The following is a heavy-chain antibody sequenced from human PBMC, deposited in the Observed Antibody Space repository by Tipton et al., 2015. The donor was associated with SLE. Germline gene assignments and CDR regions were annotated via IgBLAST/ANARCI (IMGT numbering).Heavy chain of an antibody. CDR3: ARDLGSSWPGFDP. CDR2: ISSSSSYI. CDR1: GFTFSSYS. V-gene: IGHV3-21*01. J-gene: IGHJ5*02. Sequence: GSLRLPCAASGFTFSSYSMNWVRQAPGKGLEGVSSISSSSSYIYYADSVKGRFTISRDNAKNSLYLQMNSLRAEDTAVYYCARDLGSSWPGFDPWGQGTLVTVSS. D-gene: IGHD6-13*01.